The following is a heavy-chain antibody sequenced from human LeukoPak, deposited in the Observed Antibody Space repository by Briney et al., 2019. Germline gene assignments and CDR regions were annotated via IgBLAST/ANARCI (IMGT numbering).Heavy chain of an antibody. Sequence: GGSLRLSCAASGFTFSSYWMNWVRHAPGKGLVWVSRIASDGSSTTYADSVKGRFSISRDNAKNTLYLQMNSLRFEDTAVYYCAKGVYPNYYYGMDVWGQGTTVTVSS. CDR3: AKGVYPNYYYGMDV. CDR2: IASDGSST. V-gene: IGHV3-74*01. J-gene: IGHJ6*02. D-gene: IGHD5/OR15-5a*01. CDR1: GFTFSSYW.